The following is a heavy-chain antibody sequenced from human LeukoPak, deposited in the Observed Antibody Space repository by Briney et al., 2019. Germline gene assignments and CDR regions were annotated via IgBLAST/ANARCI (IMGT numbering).Heavy chain of an antibody. CDR3: ARHVDSGWYRGLDI. CDR2: FFYSGST. D-gene: IGHD6-19*01. Sequence: SQTLSFTCIVSGGSISSGDFYWSWIRQPPGKGLEWIGYFFYSGSTYYNPSLKSRVTISVDTSKNQLSLKLSSVTAADTAVYYCARHVDSGWYRGLDIWGQGTMVTVSS. V-gene: IGHV4-30-4*01. CDR1: GGSISSGDFY. J-gene: IGHJ3*02.